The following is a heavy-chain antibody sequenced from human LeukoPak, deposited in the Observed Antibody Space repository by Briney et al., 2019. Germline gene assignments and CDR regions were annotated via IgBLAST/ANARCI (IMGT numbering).Heavy chain of an antibody. J-gene: IGHJ6*02. CDR3: ARSIAARLSYYGMDV. D-gene: IGHD6-6*01. Sequence: GASVKVSCKASGYTFTGYYMHWVRQATGQGLEWMGWMNPNSGNTGYAQKFQGRVTMTRNTSISTAYMELSSLRSEDTAVYYCARSIAARLSYYGMDVWGQGTTVTVSS. V-gene: IGHV1-8*02. CDR2: MNPNSGNT. CDR1: GYTFTGYY.